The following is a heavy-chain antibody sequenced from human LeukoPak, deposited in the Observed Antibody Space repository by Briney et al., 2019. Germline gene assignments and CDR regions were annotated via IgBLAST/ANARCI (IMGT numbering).Heavy chain of an antibody. J-gene: IGHJ5*02. Sequence: PGGSLRLSCAASGFTFSSYAMHWVRQAPGKGLEWVAVISYDGSNKYYADSVKGRFTISRDNSKNTLYLQMNSLRAEDTAVYYCARDRDIVVVVDGHGPWFDPWGQGTLVTVSS. CDR1: GFTFSSYA. D-gene: IGHD2-15*01. CDR3: ARDRDIVVVVDGHGPWFDP. CDR2: ISYDGSNK. V-gene: IGHV3-30*04.